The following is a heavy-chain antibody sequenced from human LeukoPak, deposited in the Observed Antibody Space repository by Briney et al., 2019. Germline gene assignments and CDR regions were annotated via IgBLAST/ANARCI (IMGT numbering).Heavy chain of an antibody. J-gene: IGHJ4*02. V-gene: IGHV3-30-3*01. CDR3: ARENYCSGGSCFNFDY. CDR1: GFTFSNYA. Sequence: GGSLRLSCAASGFTFSNYAFHWVRQAPGKGLEWVAVISSDGSNQYYADSVKGRFTISRDNSKNTLHLQMNSLRAEDTAVYYCARENYCSGGSCFNFDYWGQGTLVTVSS. D-gene: IGHD2-15*01. CDR2: ISSDGSNQ.